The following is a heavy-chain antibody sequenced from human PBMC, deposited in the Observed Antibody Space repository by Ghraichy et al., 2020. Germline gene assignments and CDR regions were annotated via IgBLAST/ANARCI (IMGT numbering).Heavy chain of an antibody. CDR3: VRVALSGDRRKPFDY. V-gene: IGHV3-72*01. Sequence: SCAASGFTFSDPYMDWVRQAPGKGLEWVGRIRNKANSYTTEYAASVKGRFTISRDDSKNSLYLQMNSLKTEDTAVYHCVRVALSGDRRKPFDYWGQGTLVTVSS. J-gene: IGHJ4*02. CDR2: IRNKANSYTT. CDR1: GFTFSDPY. D-gene: IGHD7-27*01.